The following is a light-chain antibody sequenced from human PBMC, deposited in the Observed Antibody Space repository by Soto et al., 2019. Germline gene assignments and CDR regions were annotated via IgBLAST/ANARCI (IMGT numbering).Light chain of an antibody. CDR1: ETISSW. CDR3: QHYNSYSEA. J-gene: IGKJ1*01. V-gene: IGKV1-5*03. CDR2: KAS. Sequence: DMQMTQSPSTLSGSVGDRVTINCRACETISSWLAWYQHKPGKAPMLLIYKASTLKSGVPSRFSGSGSGTEFTLTISSLQPDDFATYYCQHYNSYSEAFGQGTKVDIK.